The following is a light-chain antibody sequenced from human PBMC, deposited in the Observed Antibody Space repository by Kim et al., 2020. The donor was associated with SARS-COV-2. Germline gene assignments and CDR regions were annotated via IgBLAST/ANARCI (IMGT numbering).Light chain of an antibody. J-gene: IGLJ2*01. CDR2: QDS. CDR3: QAWDSSTGWLVV. V-gene: IGLV3-1*01. CDR1: KLGDKY. Sequence: SYELTQPPSVSVSPGQTASITCSGDKLGDKYACWYQQKPGQSPVLVIYQDSKRPSGIPERFSGSNSGNTATLTISGTQAMDEADYYCQAWDSSTGWLVVFGGGTQLTVL.